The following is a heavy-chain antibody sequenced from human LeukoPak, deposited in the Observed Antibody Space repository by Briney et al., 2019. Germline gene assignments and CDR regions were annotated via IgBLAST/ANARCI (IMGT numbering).Heavy chain of an antibody. CDR1: GYTFTSYA. D-gene: IGHD1-26*01. V-gene: IGHV1-3*01. CDR3: ASLVGATQQLFDY. J-gene: IGHJ4*02. CDR2: INAGNGNT. Sequence: ASVKVSCKASGYTFTSYAMHWVRQAPGQRLEWMGWINAGNGNTKYSQKFQGRVTITADESTSTAYMELSSLRSEDTAVYYCASLVGATQQLFDYWGQGTLVTVSS.